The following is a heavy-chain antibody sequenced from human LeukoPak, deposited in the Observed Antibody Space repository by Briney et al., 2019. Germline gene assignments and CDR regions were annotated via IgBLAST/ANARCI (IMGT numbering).Heavy chain of an antibody. CDR2: XXHRGST. J-gene: IGHJ4*02. CDR3: ARGGRLNYDFWSGYYPAFDY. CDR1: GGSFXXXY. D-gene: IGHD3-3*01. V-gene: IGHV4-34*01. Sequence: PETLSLTCAVYGGSFXXXYWSWIRQPPGXGLEXXXXXXHRGSTNYNPSLKSRVTISVDTSKNQFSLKLSSVTAADTAVYYCARGGRLNYDFWSGYYPAFDYWGQGTLITVSS.